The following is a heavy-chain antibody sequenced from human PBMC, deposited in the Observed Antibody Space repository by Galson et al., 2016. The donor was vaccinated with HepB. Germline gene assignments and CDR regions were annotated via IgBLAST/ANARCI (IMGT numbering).Heavy chain of an antibody. D-gene: IGHD3-10*01. Sequence: SLRLSCAASGFTFSRYAMSWVRQAPGKGLEWVSTISGNGGSTYYADSEKGRFTISTDNSTNTLYLQMHGLRADDTAVDYFAKIIMVQGGVYFYGMNVWGQGTTVTVSS. CDR1: GFTFSRYA. J-gene: IGHJ6*02. V-gene: IGHV3-23*01. CDR2: ISGNGGST. CDR3: AKIIMVQGGVYFYGMNV.